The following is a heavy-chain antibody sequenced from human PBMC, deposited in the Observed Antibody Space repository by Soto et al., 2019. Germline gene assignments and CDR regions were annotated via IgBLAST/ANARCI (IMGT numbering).Heavy chain of an antibody. Sequence: PSETLSLTCAVYGGSFSGYCWSWIRQPQGKGLEWIGEINHSGRTNYNPSLKSRVTISVDTSKSQFSLKLSSVTAADTAVYYCARGRKYYDFWSGYSHPRYYFNYWGQGTLVTVSS. CDR1: GGSFSGYC. V-gene: IGHV4-34*01. J-gene: IGHJ4*02. CDR3: ARGRKYYDFWSGYSHPRYYFNY. CDR2: INHSGRT. D-gene: IGHD3-3*01.